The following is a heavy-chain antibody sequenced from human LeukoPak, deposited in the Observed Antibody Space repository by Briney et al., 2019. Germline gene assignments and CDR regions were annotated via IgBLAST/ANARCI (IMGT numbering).Heavy chain of an antibody. V-gene: IGHV1-18*01. CDR1: GYTFTSYG. CDR2: ISPYNGNT. Sequence: ASVKVSCKASGYTFTSYGISWVRQAPGQGLEWMGWISPYNGNTNSVRKLQGRVTMTTDTSTSTVYMELRSLRSDDTAVYYCARRYDSSGLDYWGQGTLVTVSS. D-gene: IGHD3-22*01. J-gene: IGHJ4*02. CDR3: ARRYDSSGLDY.